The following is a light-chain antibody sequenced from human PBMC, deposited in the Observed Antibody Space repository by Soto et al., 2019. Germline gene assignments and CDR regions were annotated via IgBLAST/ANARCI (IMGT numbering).Light chain of an antibody. J-gene: IGKJ5*01. Sequence: IVLTQSPATLSSSPGERGTLSCRASESVTTYLAWYQQKPGQAPRLLVYDVSNRATGIPARFSGGGSGTDFTLTISNLEPEDFAVYYCQQYNNWPPSITFGQGTRLENK. CDR1: ESVTTY. CDR3: QQYNNWPPSIT. CDR2: DVS. V-gene: IGKV3-11*01.